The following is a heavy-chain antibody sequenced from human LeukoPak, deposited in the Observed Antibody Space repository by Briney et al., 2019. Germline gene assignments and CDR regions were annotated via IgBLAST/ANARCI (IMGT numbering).Heavy chain of an antibody. J-gene: IGHJ4*02. V-gene: IGHV3-21*01. CDR3: ARNDVAVAGTT. Sequence: PGGSLRLSCAASGFTFSSYSMNWVRQAPGKGLEWVSSTSSSSYIYYADSVKGRFTISRDNAKNSLYLQMNSLRAEDTAVYYCARNDVAVAGTTWGQGTLVTVSS. D-gene: IGHD6-19*01. CDR1: GFTFSSYS. CDR2: TSSSSYI.